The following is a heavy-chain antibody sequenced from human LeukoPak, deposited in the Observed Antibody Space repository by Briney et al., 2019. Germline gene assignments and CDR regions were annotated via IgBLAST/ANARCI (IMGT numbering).Heavy chain of an antibody. D-gene: IGHD4-17*01. CDR2: VGESGSST. J-gene: IGHJ4*02. V-gene: IGHV3-23*01. Sequence: AGSLRLSCAASGFTFKSYAMSWVRLAPGKGLEWVSSVGESGSSTYNADSVKGRFTISRDNSKDTLYLQMNSLRAEDTAVYYCVKDRTTVTNYFDYWGQGTLVTVSS. CDR3: VKDRTTVTNYFDY. CDR1: GFTFKSYA.